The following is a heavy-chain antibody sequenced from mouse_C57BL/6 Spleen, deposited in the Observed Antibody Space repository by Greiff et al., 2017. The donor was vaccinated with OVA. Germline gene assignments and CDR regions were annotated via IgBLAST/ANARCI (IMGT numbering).Heavy chain of an antibody. Sequence: VQLKESGPGLVKPSQSLSLTCSVTGYSITSGYYWNWIRQFPGNKLEWMGYISYDGSNNYNPSLKNRISITRDTSKNQFFLKLNSVTTEDTATYYCARDGSYYFDYWGQGTTLTVSS. CDR1: GYSITSGYY. J-gene: IGHJ2*01. CDR3: ARDGSYYFDY. V-gene: IGHV3-6*01. CDR2: ISYDGSN.